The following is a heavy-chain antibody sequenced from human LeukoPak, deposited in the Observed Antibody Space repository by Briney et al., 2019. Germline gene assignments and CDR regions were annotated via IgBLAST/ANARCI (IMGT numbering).Heavy chain of an antibody. V-gene: IGHV4-39*01. CDR2: IYYSGST. CDR3: ARVGSSPFAYYYYYMDV. D-gene: IGHD3-10*01. CDR1: GGSISSSSYY. J-gene: IGHJ6*03. Sequence: PSETLSLTCTVSGGSISSSSYYWGWIRQPPGKGLEWIGSIYYSGSTYYNPSLKSRVTISVDTSKNQFSLKLSSVTAADTAVYYCARVGSSPFAYYYYYMDVWGKGTTVTVSS.